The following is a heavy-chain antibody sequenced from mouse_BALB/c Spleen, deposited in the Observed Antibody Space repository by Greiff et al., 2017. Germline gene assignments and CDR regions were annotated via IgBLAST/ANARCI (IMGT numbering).Heavy chain of an antibody. Sequence: EVKLVESGGGLVQPGGSLKLSCAASGFTFSSYGMSWVRQTPDKRLELVATINSNGGSTYYPDSVKGRFTISRDNAKNTLYLQMSSLKSEDTAMYYCARGGLYVGYDYWGQGTTLTVSS. V-gene: IGHV5-6-3*01. D-gene: IGHD6-2*01. CDR2: INSNGGST. J-gene: IGHJ2*01. CDR3: ARGGLYVGYDY. CDR1: GFTFSSYG.